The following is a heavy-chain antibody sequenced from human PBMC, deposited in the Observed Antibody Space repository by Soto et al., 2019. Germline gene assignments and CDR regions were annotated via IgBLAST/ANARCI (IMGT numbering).Heavy chain of an antibody. D-gene: IGHD6-13*01. CDR1: GFTVSSNY. CDR2: IYSGGST. J-gene: IGHJ6*02. V-gene: IGHV3-66*01. CDR3: ARVSSRNYYYYYGMDV. Sequence: GGSLRLSCAASGFTVSSNYMSWVRQAPGKGLEWVSVIYSGGSTYYADSVKGRFTISRDNSKNTLYLQMNSLRAEDTAVYYCARVSSRNYYYYYGMDVWGQGTTVTVSS.